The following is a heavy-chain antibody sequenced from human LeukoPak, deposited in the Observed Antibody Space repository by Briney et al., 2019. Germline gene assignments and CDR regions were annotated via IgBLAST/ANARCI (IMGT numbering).Heavy chain of an antibody. D-gene: IGHD3-9*01. CDR2: IYYSGST. Sequence: SETLSLTCNVSGGSISSSGYFWGWIRLPPGKGLEWIGSIYYSGSTYYNPSLKSRVTISVDTSKNQFSLKLSSVTAADTAVYYCARLKSRLAAIDIWGQGTMVTVSS. CDR1: GGSISSSGYF. V-gene: IGHV4-39*01. CDR3: ARLKSRLAAIDI. J-gene: IGHJ3*02.